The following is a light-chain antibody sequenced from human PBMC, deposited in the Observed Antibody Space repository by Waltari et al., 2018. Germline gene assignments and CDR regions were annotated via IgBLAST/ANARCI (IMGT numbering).Light chain of an antibody. CDR3: QQADSFPIT. Sequence: DIQMTQSPSSVSASVGDTVTITCRASQSIRTWLAWHQQKPGKAPKLLIYAASSLQSEVPSRFSGSGSGTDFTLTISSLQPEDFATYFCQQADSFPITFGQGTRVEI. CDR1: QSIRTW. J-gene: IGKJ5*01. CDR2: AAS. V-gene: IGKV1D-12*01.